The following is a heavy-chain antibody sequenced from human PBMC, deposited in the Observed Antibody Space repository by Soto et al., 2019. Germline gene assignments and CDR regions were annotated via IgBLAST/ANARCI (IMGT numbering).Heavy chain of an antibody. Sequence: QVQLVQSGAEVKKPGSSVKVSCKASGGTFGSYAISWVRQAPGQGLEWMGGIIPIPGTANYAQKFQGRVTIAADESTSTAYMELSSLRSEDTAVYYCARSQGSSTSLETYSYYYYGMDVWGQGTTVTVSS. J-gene: IGHJ6*02. CDR2: IIPIPGTA. V-gene: IGHV1-69*01. CDR1: GGTFGSYA. D-gene: IGHD2-2*01. CDR3: ARSQGSSTSLETYSYYYYGMDV.